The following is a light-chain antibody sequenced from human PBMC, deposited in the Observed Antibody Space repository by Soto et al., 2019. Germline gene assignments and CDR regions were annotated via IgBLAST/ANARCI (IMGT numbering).Light chain of an antibody. CDR2: AAS. CDR1: QSVSSD. V-gene: IGKV3D-15*01. CDR3: QQYNAWPRT. J-gene: IGKJ5*01. Sequence: EIVMTQSPATLSVSPGERATLSCRASQSVSSDLALYQQKPGQAPRLIIDAASTRASSIPARFSSSASGTESTLTITRHQSEDFAVYYYQQYNAWPRTFGQGTRLEIK.